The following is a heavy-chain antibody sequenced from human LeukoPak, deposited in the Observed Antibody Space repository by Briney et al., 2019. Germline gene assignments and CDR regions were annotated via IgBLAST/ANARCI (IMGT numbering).Heavy chain of an antibody. J-gene: IGHJ6*02. Sequence: GGSLRLSCAASGFTFSSYEMNWVRQAPGKGLEWVSYISSSGSTISYADSVKGRFTISRDNAKNPLYLQMNSLRAEDTAIYYCARAPRLDVWGQGTTVTVSS. CDR2: ISSSGSTI. CDR3: ARAPRLDV. CDR1: GFTFSSYE. V-gene: IGHV3-48*03.